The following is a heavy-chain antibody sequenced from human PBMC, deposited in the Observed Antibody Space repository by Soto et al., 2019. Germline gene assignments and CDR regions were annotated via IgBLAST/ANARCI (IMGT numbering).Heavy chain of an antibody. CDR3: AKDAIQYNGGWGDSDL. CDR1: GFTFSSYA. CDR2: ISGSGGST. J-gene: IGHJ3*01. D-gene: IGHD2-8*01. V-gene: IGHV3-23*01. Sequence: GGSLRLSCAASGFTFSSYAMSWVPQAPGKGLEWVSAISGSGGSTYYADSVKGRFAISRDNSKNTLYLQMNSLRAEDTAVYYCAKDAIQYNGGWGDSDLWGQGTMVTVSS.